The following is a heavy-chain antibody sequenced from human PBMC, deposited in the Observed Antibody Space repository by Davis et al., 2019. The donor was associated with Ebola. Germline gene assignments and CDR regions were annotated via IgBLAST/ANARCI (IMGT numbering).Heavy chain of an antibody. CDR1: GGFISSGGYS. CDR2: YYYTGST. D-gene: IGHD3-22*01. J-gene: IGHJ4*02. CDR3: ARGDSYYDPTGYYAGPEAPDH. V-gene: IGHV4-30-4*07. Sequence: LRLSCAVSGGFISSGGYSWSWIRQPPGKGLEWIGYYYYTGSTHYNPSLQSRVTISIDTSKNQFNLKVISVTAADTAVYYCARGDSYYDPTGYYAGPEAPDHWGQGTLVSVSS.